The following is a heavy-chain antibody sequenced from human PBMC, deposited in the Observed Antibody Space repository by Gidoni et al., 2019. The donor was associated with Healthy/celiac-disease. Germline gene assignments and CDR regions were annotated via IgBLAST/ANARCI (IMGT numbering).Heavy chain of an antibody. J-gene: IGHJ4*02. CDR3: ARRGGFNYFDY. CDR1: GGSISSYY. V-gene: IGHV4-59*08. D-gene: IGHD3-10*01. CDR2: IYYSGST. Sequence: QVQLQESGPGLVKPSETLSLTCTVSGGSISSYYWSWIRQPPGKGLEWIGYIYYSGSTNYNPSLKSRVTISVDTSKNQFSLKLSSVTAADTAVYYCARRGGFNYFDYWGQGTLVTVSS.